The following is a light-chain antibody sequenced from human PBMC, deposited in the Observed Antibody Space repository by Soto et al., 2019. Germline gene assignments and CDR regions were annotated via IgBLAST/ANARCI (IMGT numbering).Light chain of an antibody. Sequence: DIQMTQSPSTLSGSVGDRVTMTCRASQTISSWLAWYQQKPGKAPKLLIYKASSLESGVPSRFSGSGSGTEFTLTISSLQPDDFATYYCQQYNSYRWTFGQGTKVDI. V-gene: IGKV1-5*03. CDR2: KAS. J-gene: IGKJ1*01. CDR1: QTISSW. CDR3: QQYNSYRWT.